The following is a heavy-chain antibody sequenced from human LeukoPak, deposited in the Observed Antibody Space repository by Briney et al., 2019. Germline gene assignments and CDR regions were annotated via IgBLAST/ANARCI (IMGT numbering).Heavy chain of an antibody. J-gene: IGHJ6*03. CDR3: AREARKQWLSYYYYYYMDV. CDR2: ISYDGSNR. Sequence: GRSLRLSCAASGFTFSNYGMHWVRQAPGKGLEWVAVISYDGSNRYYADSVKGRFTISRDNSKNSLYLQMNSLRAEDTALYYCAREARKQWLSYYYYYYMDVWGKGTTVTISS. D-gene: IGHD6-19*01. V-gene: IGHV3-30*03. CDR1: GFTFSNYG.